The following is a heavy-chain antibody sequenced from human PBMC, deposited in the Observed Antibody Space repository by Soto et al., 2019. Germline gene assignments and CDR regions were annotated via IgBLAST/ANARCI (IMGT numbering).Heavy chain of an antibody. D-gene: IGHD3-22*01. CDR2: ISGSGGST. J-gene: IGHJ4*02. Sequence: GGSLRLSCAASGVTFSSYAMSWVRQAPGKGLEWVSAISGSGGSTYYADSVKGRFTISRDNSKNTLYLQMNSLRAEDTAVYYCAKDRGYYDSSGYYYFLGPGYWGQGTLVTVSS. CDR1: GVTFSSYA. CDR3: AKDRGYYDSSGYYYFLGPGY. V-gene: IGHV3-23*01.